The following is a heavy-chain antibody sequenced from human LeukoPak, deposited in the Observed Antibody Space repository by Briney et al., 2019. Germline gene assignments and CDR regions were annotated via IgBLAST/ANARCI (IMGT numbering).Heavy chain of an antibody. V-gene: IGHV3-30*18. J-gene: IGHJ3*02. CDR2: ISYDGSNQ. Sequence: PGGSLRLSCAASGFTFSNYGMHWVRQGPGKGLEWVAVISYDGSNQYYGDSVKGRFTISRDNSKNILYLQMNSLRAEDTAVYYCAKDLHMVRGVMGAFDIWGQGTMVTVSS. CDR1: GFTFSNYG. D-gene: IGHD3-10*01. CDR3: AKDLHMVRGVMGAFDI.